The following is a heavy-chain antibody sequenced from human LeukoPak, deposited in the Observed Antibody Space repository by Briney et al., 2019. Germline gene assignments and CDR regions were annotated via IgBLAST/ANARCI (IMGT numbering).Heavy chain of an antibody. J-gene: IGHJ5*02. D-gene: IGHD3-22*01. CDR1: GGSISSGGYY. V-gene: IGHV4-30-2*01. CDR3: ARAPYYYDNSGYYFWFDP. Sequence: SETLSLTCTVSGGSISSGGYYWSWIRQPPGKGLEWIGYIYHSGSTYYNPSLKSRVTISVDRSKNQFSLRLSSVTAADTAVYYCARAPYYYDNSGYYFWFDPWGQGTLVTVSS. CDR2: IYHSGST.